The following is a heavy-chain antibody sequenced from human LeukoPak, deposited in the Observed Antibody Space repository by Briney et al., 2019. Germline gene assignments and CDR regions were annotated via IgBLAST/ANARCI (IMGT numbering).Heavy chain of an antibody. Sequence: GGSLRLSCAASGFSFSLYAMNWVRQAPGKGLEWVSTITETGASPYYADSVRGRFTVSRDSSKNMFYLQMNSLRAEDTAIYYCARRGAGSGGLDYWGQGTLVTVSS. V-gene: IGHV3-23*01. CDR1: GFSFSLYA. CDR3: ARRGAGSGGLDY. CDR2: ITETGASP. D-gene: IGHD6-19*01. J-gene: IGHJ4*02.